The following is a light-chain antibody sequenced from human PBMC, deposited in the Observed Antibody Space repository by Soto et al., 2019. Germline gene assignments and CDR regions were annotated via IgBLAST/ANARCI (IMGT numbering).Light chain of an antibody. Sequence: EIVLTQSPATLSLSPGERDTLSCRASQSVSRFFAWYQQKPGQAPRLLIYDTSNRATGIPARFSGSGSGTDFTLTISSLEPEDFAIYYCQQRSSWPLTFGQGTRVEIK. CDR2: DTS. CDR1: QSVSRF. CDR3: QQRSSWPLT. V-gene: IGKV3-11*01. J-gene: IGKJ1*01.